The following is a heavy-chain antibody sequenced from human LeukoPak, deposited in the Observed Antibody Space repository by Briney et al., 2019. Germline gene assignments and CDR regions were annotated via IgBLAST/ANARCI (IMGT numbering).Heavy chain of an antibody. Sequence: GGSLRLSCAASGFTFSSYWIHWVRQAPGKGLVWVSRIDTDGSNTNYANSVKGRFTISRDNAQNTVYLQMNSLRAEDTAVYYCARGRDGYNLVDAFDIWGQGIMVIVSS. CDR2: IDTDGSNT. J-gene: IGHJ3*02. CDR3: ARGRDGYNLVDAFDI. CDR1: GFTFSSYW. D-gene: IGHD5-24*01. V-gene: IGHV3-74*01.